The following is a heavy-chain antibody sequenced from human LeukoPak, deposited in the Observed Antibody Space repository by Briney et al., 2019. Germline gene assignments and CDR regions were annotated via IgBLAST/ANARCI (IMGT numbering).Heavy chain of an antibody. V-gene: IGHV3-7*04. CDR1: GFTFSSYS. CDR2: IHQDGSEK. CDR3: ARRRGYTYGYYFDY. Sequence: GGSLRLSCAASGFTFSSYSMNWVRQAPGKGLEWVANIHQDGSEKYYVDSVKGRFTISRDNAETSLYLQVNSLRDEDTAVYYCARRRGYTYGYYFDYWGQGTLVTVSS. D-gene: IGHD5-18*01. J-gene: IGHJ4*02.